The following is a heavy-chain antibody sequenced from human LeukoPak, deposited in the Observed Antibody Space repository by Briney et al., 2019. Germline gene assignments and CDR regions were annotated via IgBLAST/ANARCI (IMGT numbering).Heavy chain of an antibody. CDR2: INPRRDST. V-gene: IGHV1-46*01. CDR3: ARRDCVGDCYPNWFDP. D-gene: IGHD2-21*02. J-gene: IGHJ5*02. CDR1: GYTFTNYF. Sequence: RASVKVPCKASGYTFTNYFMHWVRQAPGQGLEWMGIINPRRDSTGYAQKFQGRITMTTDMSTRTVYMELSSLESEDTAVYYCARRDCVGDCYPNWFDPWGQGTLVTVSS.